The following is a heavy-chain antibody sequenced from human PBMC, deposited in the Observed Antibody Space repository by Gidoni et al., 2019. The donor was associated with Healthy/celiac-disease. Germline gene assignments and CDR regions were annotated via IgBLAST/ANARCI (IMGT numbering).Heavy chain of an antibody. V-gene: IGHV3-49*05. CDR1: GFPFGDYA. CDR2: IRSKAYGGTT. J-gene: IGHJ2*01. Sequence: EVQLVESGGGLVKPGRSLRLSCTASGFPFGDYAMSWFRQAPGKGLEWVGFIRSKAYGGTTEYAASVKGRFTISRDDSKSIAYLQMNSLKTEDTAVYYCTYSSSWYGNWYFDLWGRGTLVTVSS. CDR3: TYSSSWYGNWYFDL. D-gene: IGHD6-13*01.